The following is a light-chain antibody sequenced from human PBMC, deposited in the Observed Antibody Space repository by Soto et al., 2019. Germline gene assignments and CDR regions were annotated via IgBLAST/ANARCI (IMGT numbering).Light chain of an antibody. V-gene: IGKV3-20*01. Sequence: IAFTQSPCTLSLSPGERATLSCRASQSVSNNYLAWYQQKPGQAPRLLIYGASNRATGIPDRFSGSGSGTDFTLTISRLEPEDFAVYYCQQYGISGTFGQGTKVDIK. CDR2: GAS. CDR3: QQYGISGT. J-gene: IGKJ1*01. CDR1: QSVSNNY.